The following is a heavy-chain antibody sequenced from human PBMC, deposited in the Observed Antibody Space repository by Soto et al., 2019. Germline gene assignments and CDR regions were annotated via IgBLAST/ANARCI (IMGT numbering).Heavy chain of an antibody. CDR1: GFTFSHAW. CDR3: SKSLDY. CDR2: IKSKADGETK. Sequence: GGSLRLSCAASGFTFSHAWMSWVRQAPGKGLEWVGRIKSKADGETKDYGAPVRGRFTISRDDAKDTLYLQMSSLTAEDSALYYCSKSLDYWGQGALVTVSS. V-gene: IGHV3-15*01. J-gene: IGHJ4*02.